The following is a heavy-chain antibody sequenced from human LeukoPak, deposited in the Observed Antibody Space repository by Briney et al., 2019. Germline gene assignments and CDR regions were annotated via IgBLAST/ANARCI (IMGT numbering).Heavy chain of an antibody. J-gene: IGHJ6*03. D-gene: IGHD3-10*01. CDR3: ARGLSITMVRGGQWYYYMDV. CDR2: INPSGGSI. Sequence: ASVKVSCKASGYIFTSYYMYWVRQAPCPGLEWRGIINPSGGSIRYAQKFQGRVTMTRDTSTSTVYMELSSLRSEDTAVYYCARGLSITMVRGGQWYYYMDVWGKGTTVTIS. CDR1: GYIFTSYY. V-gene: IGHV1-46*01.